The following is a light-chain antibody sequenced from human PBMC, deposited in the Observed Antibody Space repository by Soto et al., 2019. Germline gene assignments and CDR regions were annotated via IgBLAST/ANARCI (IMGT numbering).Light chain of an antibody. CDR3: QQYGSPPPIT. J-gene: IGKJ5*01. CDR1: QSVSSSY. V-gene: IGKV3-20*01. CDR2: GAS. Sequence: EIVLTQSPGTLSLSPGERATLSCRASQSVSSSYLAWYQQKPGQAPRLLIYGASSRATGIPDRFSGSGSGTYFTLTISRLEPEDFAVYYCQQYGSPPPITFGQGTRLEIK.